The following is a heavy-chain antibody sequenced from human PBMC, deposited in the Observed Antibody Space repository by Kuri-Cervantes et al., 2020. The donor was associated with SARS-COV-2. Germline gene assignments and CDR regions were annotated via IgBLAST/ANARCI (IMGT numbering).Heavy chain of an antibody. D-gene: IGHD6-13*01. V-gene: IGHV4-34*01. Sequence: SETLSLTCAVYGGSFSGYYWSWIRHPPGKGLEWIGEINHSGSTNYNPSLKSRVTISVDTSKNQFSLKLSSVTAADTAVYYCAREMAAAGGFDYWGQGTLVTVSS. CDR2: INHSGST. J-gene: IGHJ4*02. CDR3: AREMAAAGGFDY. CDR1: GGSFSGYY.